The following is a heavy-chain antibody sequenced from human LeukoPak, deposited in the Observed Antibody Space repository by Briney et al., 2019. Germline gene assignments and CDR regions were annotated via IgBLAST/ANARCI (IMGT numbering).Heavy chain of an antibody. Sequence: ASVKVSCKASGYTFNTYGITWVRQAPGQGLEWMGRINPRDGETNFAQKFQGRVTMTSDTSISTAYMELSGLRSDDTAVYYCGRDWELRFHQGGLDYWGQGALVTVSS. V-gene: IGHV1-18*01. J-gene: IGHJ4*02. CDR3: GRDWELRFHQGGLDY. D-gene: IGHD3-3*01. CDR2: INPRDGET. CDR1: GYTFNTYG.